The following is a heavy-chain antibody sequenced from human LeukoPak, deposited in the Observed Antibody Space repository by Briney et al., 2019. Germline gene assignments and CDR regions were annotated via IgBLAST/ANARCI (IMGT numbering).Heavy chain of an antibody. CDR1: GFTVSTNF. CDR3: ARTRVDTTTFDYFDY. D-gene: IGHD4-11*01. J-gene: IGHJ4*02. V-gene: IGHV3-53*01. Sequence: GGSLTLSCVVSGFTVSTNFMSWVRQAPGERLEWVSVIYSGGSTYYADSVKGRFTISRDNSKNTLYLQMNSLRAEDTAAYYCARTRVDTTTFDYFDYWGQGTLVTVSS. CDR2: IYSGGST.